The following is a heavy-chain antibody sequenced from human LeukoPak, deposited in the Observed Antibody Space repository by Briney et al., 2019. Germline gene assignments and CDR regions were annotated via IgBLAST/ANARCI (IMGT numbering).Heavy chain of an antibody. Sequence: GGSLRLSCTASGFTFGDYAMSWFRQAPGKGLEWVGFIRSKAYGGTTEYAASAKGRFTISRDDSKSIAYLQMNSLKTEDTAVYYCTRDHFYFSSTSCYTHYYYGMDVWGQGTTVTVSS. CDR3: TRDHFYFSSTSCYTHYYYGMDV. V-gene: IGHV3-49*03. D-gene: IGHD2-2*02. CDR2: IRSKAYGGTT. CDR1: GFTFGDYA. J-gene: IGHJ6*02.